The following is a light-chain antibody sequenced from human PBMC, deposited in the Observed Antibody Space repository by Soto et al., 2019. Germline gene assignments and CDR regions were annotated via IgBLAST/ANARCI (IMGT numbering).Light chain of an antibody. CDR3: QQSFNPPWT. Sequence: DIQMTQSPSSLSASVGDRVTITCRASQSIANFLNWYQQKPGKAPKLVIYAASSLESGVPSRISGSGSGTDFTLTISSLQPEDFATYYCQQSFNPPWTFGQGTKVDI. CDR1: QSIANF. V-gene: IGKV1-39*01. CDR2: AAS. J-gene: IGKJ1*01.